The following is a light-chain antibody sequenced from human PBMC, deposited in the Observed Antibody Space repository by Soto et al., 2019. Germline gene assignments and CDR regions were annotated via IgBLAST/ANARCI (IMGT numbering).Light chain of an antibody. Sequence: DIQLTQSPSFLSASVGDRVTITCRASQGISSYLAWYQQKPGKAPKLLIYAASTLQSGVPSRFSGSGSGTDFTLTISSLEPEDFAVYYCHHRGNWWTFGQGTKVEIK. V-gene: IGKV1-9*01. J-gene: IGKJ1*01. CDR1: QGISSY. CDR2: AAS. CDR3: HHRGNWWT.